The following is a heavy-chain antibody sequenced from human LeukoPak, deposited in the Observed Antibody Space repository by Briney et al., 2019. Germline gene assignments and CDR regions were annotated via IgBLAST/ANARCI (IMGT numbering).Heavy chain of an antibody. J-gene: IGHJ4*02. CDR3: TSQSIAARPTSL. CDR1: GFTFSGSV. CDR2: IRSKANSYAT. Sequence: GGSLRLSCAASGFTFSGSVMHWVRQASGKGLEWVGHIRSKANSYATAYAASVKGRFTISRDDSKNTAYLQMNSLKTEDTAVYYCTSQSIAARPTSLWGQGTLVTVSS. V-gene: IGHV3-73*01. D-gene: IGHD6-6*01.